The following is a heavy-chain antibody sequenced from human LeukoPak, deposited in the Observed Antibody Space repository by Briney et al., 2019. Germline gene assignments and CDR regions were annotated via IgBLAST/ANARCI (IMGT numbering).Heavy chain of an antibody. Sequence: PGGSLRLSCAASGFTFSDYYMTWIRQAPGKGLEWVAIISYDGSNKYYAESVKGRFTISRDISKNTLYLQMNSLRPEDTAVYYCAKLHCSGGSCYSADSWGQGTLVTVSS. CDR1: GFTFSDYY. J-gene: IGHJ4*02. CDR2: ISYDGSNK. D-gene: IGHD2-15*01. CDR3: AKLHCSGGSCYSADS. V-gene: IGHV3-30*18.